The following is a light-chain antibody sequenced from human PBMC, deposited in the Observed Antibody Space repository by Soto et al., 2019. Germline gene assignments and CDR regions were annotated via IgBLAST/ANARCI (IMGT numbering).Light chain of an antibody. Sequence: QSVLTQPASVSGSPGQSITISCTGTSSDVGSYNLVSWYQQHPGKAPKLMIYEVSKQPSGVSNRFSGSKSGNTASLTISGLQAEDVADYYSCSYAGSSVYVFGTGTKVTVL. J-gene: IGLJ1*01. CDR1: SSDVGSYNL. V-gene: IGLV2-23*02. CDR2: EVS. CDR3: CSYAGSSVYV.